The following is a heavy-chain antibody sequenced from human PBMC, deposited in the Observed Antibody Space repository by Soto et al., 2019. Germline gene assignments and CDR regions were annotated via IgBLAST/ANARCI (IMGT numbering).Heavy chain of an antibody. D-gene: IGHD3-16*02. V-gene: IGHV1-69*06. CDR3: ARDVGMITFGGVIAPGDYYYGMDV. Sequence: ASVKVSCEASGGTFSSYAISWVRQAPGQGLEWMGGIIPIFGTANYAQKFQGRVTITADKSTSTAYMELSSLRSEDTAVYYCARDVGMITFGGVIAPGDYYYGMDVWGQGTTVTVSS. CDR2: IIPIFGTA. J-gene: IGHJ6*02. CDR1: GGTFSSYA.